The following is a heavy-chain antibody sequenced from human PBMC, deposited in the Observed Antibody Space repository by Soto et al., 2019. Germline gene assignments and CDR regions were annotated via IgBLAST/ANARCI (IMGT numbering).Heavy chain of an antibody. V-gene: IGHV1-69*01. J-gene: IGHJ3*02. Sequence: QVQLVQSGAEVKKPGSSVKVSCKASGGTFSSYAISWVRQAPGQGLEWMVGIIPIFGTANYAQKFQGRVTITADESTSTAYMELSSLRSEDTAVYYCAIPTEDSGYYGDAFDIWGQGTMVTVSS. CDR3: AIPTEDSGYYGDAFDI. CDR1: GGTFSSYA. CDR2: IIPIFGTA. D-gene: IGHD3-22*01.